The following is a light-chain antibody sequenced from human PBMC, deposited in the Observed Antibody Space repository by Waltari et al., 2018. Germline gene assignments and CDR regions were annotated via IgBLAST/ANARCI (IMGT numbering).Light chain of an antibody. V-gene: IGLV2-14*01. J-gene: IGLJ1*01. CDR3: SSYTSGTTSLV. CDR2: DVT. CDR1: ISDIGVYNF. Sequence: QSALAQPASLSGSPGQSITISCTGSISDIGVYNFFSWYQHSPGKAPKLIMYDVTKRPSGLSDRFSGSKSGNTASLTISGLQAEDEADYYCSSYTSGTTSLVFGTGTKVTVL.